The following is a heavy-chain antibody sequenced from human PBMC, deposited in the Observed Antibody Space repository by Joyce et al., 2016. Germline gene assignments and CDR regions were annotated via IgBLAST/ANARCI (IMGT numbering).Heavy chain of an antibody. CDR1: GFTVSNNY. J-gene: IGHJ5*02. D-gene: IGHD6-13*01. CDR3: AKGGSSLDP. V-gene: IGHV3-53*04. Sequence: EVQLVESGGGLVQPGGSLRLSCAASGFTVSNNYMSWVRQAPGKGLEWVSLIYSGDNTYYADSVKGRFTISRHNSNNTLYLQMNSLRPEDTAVYYCAKGGSSLDPWGQGTLVTVSS. CDR2: IYSGDNT.